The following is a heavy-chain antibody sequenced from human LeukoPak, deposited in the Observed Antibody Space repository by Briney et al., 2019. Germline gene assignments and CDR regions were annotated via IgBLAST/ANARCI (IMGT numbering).Heavy chain of an antibody. CDR2: IYYSGST. CDR3: ARDRGSSGWFDP. V-gene: IGHV4-30-4*08. CDR1: GGSISSGDYY. J-gene: IGHJ5*02. D-gene: IGHD6-6*01. Sequence: KPSETLSLTCTVSGGSISSGDYYWSWIRQPPGKGLVWIGYIYYSGSTYYNPSLKSRVTISVDTSKNQFSLKLSSVTAADTAVYYCARDRGSSGWFDPWGQGTLVTVSS.